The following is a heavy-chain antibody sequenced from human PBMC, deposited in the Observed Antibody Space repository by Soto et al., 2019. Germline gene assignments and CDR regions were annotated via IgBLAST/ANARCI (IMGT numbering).Heavy chain of an antibody. CDR3: ARDYYDSSGYSGPVDY. V-gene: IGHV1-18*01. D-gene: IGHD3-22*01. J-gene: IGHJ4*02. CDR2: ISAYNGNT. Sequence: ASVKVSCKASGYTFTSYGISWVRHSPGQGLEWMGWISAYNGNTNYAQKLQGRVTMTTDTSTSTAYMGLRSLRSDDSAVYYCARDYYDSSGYSGPVDYWGQGTLVTVS. CDR1: GYTFTSYG.